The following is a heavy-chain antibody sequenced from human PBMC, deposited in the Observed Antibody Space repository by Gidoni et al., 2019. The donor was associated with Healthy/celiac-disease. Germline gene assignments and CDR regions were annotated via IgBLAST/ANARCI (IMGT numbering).Heavy chain of an antibody. J-gene: IGHJ4*02. Sequence: QVTLKESGPVLVKPTETLTLTCTVSGFSLSNARLGVSWIRQPPGKALEWLAHILSNDEKSYSTSLKSRLTISKDTSKSQVVLNMTNMDPVDTATYYCARILPSYYDSSGYSYYFDYWGQGTLVTVSS. V-gene: IGHV2-26*01. CDR2: ILSNDEK. CDR1: GFSLSNARLG. D-gene: IGHD3-22*01. CDR3: ARILPSYYDSSGYSYYFDY.